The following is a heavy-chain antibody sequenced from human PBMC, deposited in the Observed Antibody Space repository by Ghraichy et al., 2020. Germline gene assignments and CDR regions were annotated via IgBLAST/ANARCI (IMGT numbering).Heavy chain of an antibody. CDR1: GFTFSTYS. J-gene: IGHJ4*02. D-gene: IGHD3-10*01. CDR2: ISSYSKTI. Sequence: GGSLRLSCAASGFTFSTYSMNWVRQAPGKGLEWVSYISSYSKTIYYADSVKGRFTISRDNAKNSLYLQMNSLRAEDTAVYYCARDYNLVWGQGTLVTVSS. V-gene: IGHV3-48*01. CDR3: ARDYNLV.